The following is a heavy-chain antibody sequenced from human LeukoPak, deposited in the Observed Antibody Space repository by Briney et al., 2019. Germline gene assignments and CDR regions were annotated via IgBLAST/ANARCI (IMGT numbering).Heavy chain of an antibody. CDR2: IYYSGST. D-gene: IGHD6-13*01. J-gene: IGHJ4*02. CDR3: ARRRQQLVVDY. CDR1: GDSISSYY. V-gene: IGHV4-59*08. Sequence: TSETLSLTCTVSGDSISSYYWSWIRQPPGKGLEWIGCIYYSGSTNYSPSLKSRVTISVDTSRNQFSLNLSSVTAADTAVYYCARRRQQLVVDYWGQGTLVTVSS.